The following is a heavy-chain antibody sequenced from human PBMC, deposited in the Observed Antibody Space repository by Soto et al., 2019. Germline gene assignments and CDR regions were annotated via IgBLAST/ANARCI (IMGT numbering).Heavy chain of an antibody. J-gene: IGHJ4*02. CDR1: GYICTNYA. V-gene: IGHV1-3*01. Sequence: ASVKGSCKASGYICTNYAMHWVLQAPGQRLEWMGWINAANGNTKYSQKFQGRVTITTDTSASTAYMELSSLRSEDTAVYYCARAPYGSGSFFSDYFDYWGQGTLVTVSS. CDR3: ARAPYGSGSFFSDYFDY. D-gene: IGHD3-10*01. CDR2: INAANGNT.